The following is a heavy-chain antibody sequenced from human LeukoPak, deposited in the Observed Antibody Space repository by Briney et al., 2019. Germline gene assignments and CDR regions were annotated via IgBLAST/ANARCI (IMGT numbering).Heavy chain of an antibody. Sequence: GGSLRLSCAASGFPFSSYGMHWVRQAPGKWLEWVAVTSSDGSRNHYADSVKGRFTISRDNSKNTLYLQMNSLRAEDTAVYYCAKGRGYCSSTSCYAHYFDYWGQGTLVTVSS. J-gene: IGHJ4*02. CDR1: GFPFSSYG. CDR3: AKGRGYCSSTSCYAHYFDY. CDR2: TSSDGSRN. D-gene: IGHD2-2*01. V-gene: IGHV3-30*18.